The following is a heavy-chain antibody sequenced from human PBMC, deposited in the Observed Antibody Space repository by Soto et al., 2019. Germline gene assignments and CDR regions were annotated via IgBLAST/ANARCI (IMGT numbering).Heavy chain of an antibody. CDR1: GFSVSGNY. CDR3: ARHRHPRGTVGATSPLDP. J-gene: IGHJ5*02. CDR2: HYSGGST. Sequence: PGGSLRLSCAISGFSVSGNYLSWVGQAPGKGLEWVSVHYSGGSTYYADSVQGRFTISRDKSNNTLYLQMRRVRAEDTAVYFYARHRHPRGTVGATSPLDPWGQGTQVTVSS. V-gene: IGHV3-53*01. D-gene: IGHD1-26*01.